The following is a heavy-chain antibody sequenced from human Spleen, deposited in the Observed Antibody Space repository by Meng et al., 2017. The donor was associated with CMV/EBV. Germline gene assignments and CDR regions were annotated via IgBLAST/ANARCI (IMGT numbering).Heavy chain of an antibody. CDR2: IYPADSDT. CDR3: ARRARNDFWSGSLNWFDP. V-gene: IGHV5-51*01. J-gene: IGHJ5*02. D-gene: IGHD3-3*01. Sequence: KVSCKGSGDTFTTSWIGWVRQMPGKGLEWMGIIYPADSDTIYSLSFEGQVTLSADKSINTVYMRWSSLKASDTAMYYCARRARNDFWSGSLNWFDPWGQGTLVTVSS. CDR1: GDTFTTSW.